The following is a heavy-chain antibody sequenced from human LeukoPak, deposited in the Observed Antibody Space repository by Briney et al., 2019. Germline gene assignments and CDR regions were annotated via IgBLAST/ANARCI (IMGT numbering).Heavy chain of an antibody. CDR1: GFTFSSYG. CDR2: IWYDGSNK. Sequence: GGSLRLFCAASGFTFSSYGMHGVRQAPGKGLEGVAVIWYDGSNKYYADSVKGRFTISRDNSKNTLYVQKKSLRAEYTAVYYCARETYYDFWSGLYYYYYYMDVWGKGTTVTVSS. V-gene: IGHV3-33*01. J-gene: IGHJ6*03. CDR3: ARETYYDFWSGLYYYYYYMDV. D-gene: IGHD3-3*01.